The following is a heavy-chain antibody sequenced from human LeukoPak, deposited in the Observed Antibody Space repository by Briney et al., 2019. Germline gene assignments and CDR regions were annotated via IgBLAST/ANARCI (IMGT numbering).Heavy chain of an antibody. D-gene: IGHD4-17*01. CDR1: GFTFSSYAM. Sequence: GSLRLSCAASGFTFSSYAMSWVRQPPGKGLEWIGEIYHSGSTNYNPSLKSRVSISVDKSKNQFSLKLSSVTAADTAVYFCARNEVTTTFDSWGQGTLVTVSS. CDR3: ARNEVTTTFDS. CDR2: IYHSGST. J-gene: IGHJ4*02. V-gene: IGHV4-4*01.